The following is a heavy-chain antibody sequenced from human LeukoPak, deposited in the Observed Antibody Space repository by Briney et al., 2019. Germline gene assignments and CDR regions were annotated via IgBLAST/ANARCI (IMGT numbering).Heavy chain of an antibody. CDR2: IDGGGGRT. CDR3: AKDFYDSSGSRYDY. D-gene: IGHD3-22*01. V-gene: IGHV3-23*01. J-gene: IGHJ4*02. Sequence: GGSLRLSCAASGFTFSSYAMSWVRQAPGVGLEWVSAIDGGGGRTWHADSVRGRFTISRDNSKNTLFMQMNSLRAEDTAVYYCAKDFYDSSGSRYDYWGQGTLVTVSS. CDR1: GFTFSSYA.